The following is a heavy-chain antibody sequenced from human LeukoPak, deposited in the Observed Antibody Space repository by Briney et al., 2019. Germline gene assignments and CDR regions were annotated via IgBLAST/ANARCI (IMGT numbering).Heavy chain of an antibody. CDR1: GYTFTTYV. J-gene: IGHJ4*02. V-gene: IGHV1-3*03. D-gene: IGHD6-19*01. CDR2: INAGNGKT. Sequence: GASVKVSCKASGYTFTTYVMHWVRQAPGQRLEWMGWINAGNGKTKYSEEFQGRVTITRDTSASTAYMELSSLRFEDMAVYNCAREGASVWYFDYWGQGTLVTASS. CDR3: AREGASVWYFDY.